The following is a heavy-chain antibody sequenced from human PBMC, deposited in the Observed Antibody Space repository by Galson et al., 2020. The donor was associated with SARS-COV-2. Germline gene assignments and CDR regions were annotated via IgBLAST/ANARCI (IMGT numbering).Heavy chain of an antibody. J-gene: IGHJ6*02. CDR2: ISGSGGST. Sequence: GGSLRLSCAASGFTFSSYAMSWVRQAPGKGLEWVSAISGSGGSTYYADSVKGRFTISRDNSKNTLYLQMNSLRAEDTAVYYCARPIQLWFDAYYGMDVWGQGTTVTVSS. CDR3: ARPIQLWFDAYYGMDV. D-gene: IGHD5-18*01. CDR1: GFTFSSYA. V-gene: IGHV3-23*01.